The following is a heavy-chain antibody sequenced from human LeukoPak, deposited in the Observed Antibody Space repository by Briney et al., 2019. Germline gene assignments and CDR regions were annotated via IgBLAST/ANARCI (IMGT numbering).Heavy chain of an antibody. V-gene: IGHV3-74*01. D-gene: IGHD1-26*01. CDR2: VNGDGSHT. Sequence: GGSLRLYCAASGFTFSNYWMQWVRQDPAKGLVLVSRVNGDGSHTDYADSVKGRFTISRDNAKNTLYPHMNSLRVEDTAVYYCARLWAGYSGIDYWGQGALVTVSS. J-gene: IGHJ4*02. CDR3: ARLWAGYSGIDY. CDR1: GFTFSNYW.